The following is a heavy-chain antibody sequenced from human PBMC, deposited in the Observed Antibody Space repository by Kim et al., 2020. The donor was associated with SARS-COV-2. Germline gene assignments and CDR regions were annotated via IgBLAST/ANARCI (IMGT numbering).Heavy chain of an antibody. Sequence: GGSLRLSCAASGFTFSSYSMNWVRQAPGKGLEWVSYISSSSSTIYYADSVKGRFTISRDNAKNSLYLQMNSLRDEDTAVYYCARSLPPSLIYYYYGMDVWGQGTTVTVSS. CDR3: ARSLPPSLIYYYYGMDV. CDR1: GFTFSSYS. V-gene: IGHV3-48*02. CDR2: ISSSSSTI. J-gene: IGHJ6*02.